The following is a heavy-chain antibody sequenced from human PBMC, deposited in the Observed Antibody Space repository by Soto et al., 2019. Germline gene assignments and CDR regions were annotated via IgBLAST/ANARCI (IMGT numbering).Heavy chain of an antibody. CDR3: ARAIPHFDY. V-gene: IGHV1-46*01. D-gene: IGHD2-21*01. J-gene: IGHJ4*02. Sequence: QVQLVQSGAEVKEPGASVKISCKPSGYSFTSFYMHWVRQAPGQGLEWMGTINPNGGSTTYAQKFQGRVTMTRDTSTSTLYMDLSGLRSEDTAVYYCARAIPHFDYWGRGTLVTVSS. CDR2: INPNGGST. CDR1: GYSFTSFY.